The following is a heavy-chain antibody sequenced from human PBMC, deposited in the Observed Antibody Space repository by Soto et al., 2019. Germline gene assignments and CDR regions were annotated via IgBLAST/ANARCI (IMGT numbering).Heavy chain of an antibody. Sequence: SVKVSCKASGGTFSSYAISWVRQAPGQGLEWMGGIIPIFGTANYAQKFQGRVTITADESTSTAYMELSSLRSEDTAVYYCARVDVEAAGRPADYWGQGTRVTDSS. CDR1: GGTFSSYA. D-gene: IGHD6-13*01. V-gene: IGHV1-69*13. CDR3: ARVDVEAAGRPADY. J-gene: IGHJ4*02. CDR2: IIPIFGTA.